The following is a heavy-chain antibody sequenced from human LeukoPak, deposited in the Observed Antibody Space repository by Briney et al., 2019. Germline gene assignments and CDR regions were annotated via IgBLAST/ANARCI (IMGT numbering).Heavy chain of an antibody. J-gene: IGHJ6*02. CDR2: IYTSGST. CDR1: GGSISSYY. Sequence: SETLSLTCTVSGGSISSYYWSWIRQPAGKGLEWIGRIYTSGSTNYNPSLKSRVTMSVDTSKNQFSLKLSSVTAEDTAVYYCARDFNVYGYSGYDYGMDVWGQGTTVTVSS. D-gene: IGHD5-12*01. V-gene: IGHV4-4*07. CDR3: ARDFNVYGYSGYDYGMDV.